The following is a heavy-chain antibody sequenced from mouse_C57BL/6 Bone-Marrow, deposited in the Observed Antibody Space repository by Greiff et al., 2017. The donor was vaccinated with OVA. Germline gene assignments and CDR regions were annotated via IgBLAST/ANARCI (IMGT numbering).Heavy chain of an antibody. CDR2: INPYNGGT. Sequence: EVQLQQSGPVLVKPGASVKMSCKASGYTFTDYYMNWVKQSHGKSLEWIGVINPYNGGTSYNQKFKGKATLTVDKSSSTAYMELNSLTSEDSAVYYCARGGSLFAYWGQGTLVTVSA. CDR3: ARGGSLFAY. CDR1: GYTFTDYY. V-gene: IGHV1-19*01. J-gene: IGHJ3*01. D-gene: IGHD3-2*02.